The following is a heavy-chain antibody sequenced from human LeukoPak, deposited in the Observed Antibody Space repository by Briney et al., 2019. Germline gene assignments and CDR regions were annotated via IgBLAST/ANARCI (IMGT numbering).Heavy chain of an antibody. Sequence: PGGSLRLSCAASGFTFITYTMNWVRQAPGKGLEWVSSISSSSSYIYYADSVKGRFTISRDNAKNSLYLQMNSLRAEDTAVYYCARDLYGDYAFDIWGQGTMVTVSS. J-gene: IGHJ3*02. CDR3: ARDLYGDYAFDI. CDR2: ISSSSSYI. D-gene: IGHD4-17*01. V-gene: IGHV3-21*01. CDR1: GFTFITYT.